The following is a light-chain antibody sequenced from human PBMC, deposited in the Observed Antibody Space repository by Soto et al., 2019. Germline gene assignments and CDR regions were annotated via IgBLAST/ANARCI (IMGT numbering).Light chain of an antibody. Sequence: EIVLTQSPATLSLSPGERATLSCRASQSVSSYLAWYQQKPGQAPRLLIYDASNRATGIPARFSGSGSGTDFTPTISSLEPEDFAVYYCQRGLTFGGGTKVEIK. V-gene: IGKV3-11*01. CDR1: QSVSSY. J-gene: IGKJ4*01. CDR3: QRGLT. CDR2: DAS.